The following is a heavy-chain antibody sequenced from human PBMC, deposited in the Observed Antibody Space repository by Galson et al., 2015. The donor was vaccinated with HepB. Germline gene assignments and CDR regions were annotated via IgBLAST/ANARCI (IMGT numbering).Heavy chain of an antibody. Sequence: CAISGDSVSSHYAAWNWIRQSPSRGLEWLGRTYYRAKWYNDYAVSVKSRITINPDTSTNQFSLQLNSVTPEDTAVYYCARSFYSSGWENYFDYWGQGALVTVSS. CDR3: ARSFYSSGWENYFDY. V-gene: IGHV6-1*01. CDR2: TYYRAKWYN. D-gene: IGHD6-19*01. CDR1: GDSVSSHYAA. J-gene: IGHJ4*02.